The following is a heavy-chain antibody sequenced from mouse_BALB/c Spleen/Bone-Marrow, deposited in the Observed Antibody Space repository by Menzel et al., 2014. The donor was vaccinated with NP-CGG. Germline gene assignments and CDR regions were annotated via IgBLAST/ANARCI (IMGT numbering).Heavy chain of an antibody. D-gene: IGHD1-1*02. CDR1: GYTFSSYW. J-gene: IGHJ4*01. CDR3: ATGGSPMDY. CDR2: ILPGSGST. V-gene: IGHV1-9*01. Sequence: VQRVESGAELMKPGASVKIPCKATGYTFSSYWIEWVKQRPGHGLEWIGEILPGSGSTNYNEKFKGKATFTADTSSNTAYMQLSSLTSEDSAVYYCATGGSPMDYWGQGTSVTVSS.